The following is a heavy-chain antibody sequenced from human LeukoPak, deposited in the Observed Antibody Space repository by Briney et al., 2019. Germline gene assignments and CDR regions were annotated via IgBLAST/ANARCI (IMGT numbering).Heavy chain of an antibody. D-gene: IGHD3-10*01. J-gene: IGHJ4*02. CDR2: IVSSGDTT. CDR3: AKVQNYYGSGSYYNALDY. Sequence: GGSLRLSCAASGFTFSSYAMSWVRQAPGKGLEWVSAIVSSGDTTYYADSVKGRFTISRDNSKNTLYLQMNSLRAEDTAVYYCAKVQNYYGSGSYYNALDYWGQGTLVTVSS. CDR1: GFTFSSYA. V-gene: IGHV3-23*01.